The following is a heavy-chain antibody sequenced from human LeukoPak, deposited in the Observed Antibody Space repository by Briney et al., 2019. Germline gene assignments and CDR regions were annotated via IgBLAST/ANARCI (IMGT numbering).Heavy chain of an antibody. Sequence: SETLSLTCAVYGGSFSGYYWSWIRQPPGKGLEWIGEINHSGSTNYNPSLKSRVTISVDTSKNQFSLKLSSVTAADTAVYYCARGPRSGWYWRFDPWGQGTLVTVSS. CDR2: INHSGST. D-gene: IGHD6-19*01. CDR1: GGSFSGYY. J-gene: IGHJ5*02. CDR3: ARGPRSGWYWRFDP. V-gene: IGHV4-34*01.